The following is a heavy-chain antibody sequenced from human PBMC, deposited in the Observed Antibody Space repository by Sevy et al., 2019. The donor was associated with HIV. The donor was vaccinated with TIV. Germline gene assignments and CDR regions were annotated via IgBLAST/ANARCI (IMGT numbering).Heavy chain of an antibody. V-gene: IGHV1-24*01. J-gene: IGHJ4*02. CDR3: ATPGITMVEGVIFDY. D-gene: IGHD3-10*01. Sequence: ASVKVSCKVSGYTLTELSMHWVRQAPGKGLEWMGGFDPEDGETIYAQKFQGRVTMTEDKSTETAYMELSSLRSEDTAVYYGATPGITMVEGVIFDYWGQGTLVTVSS. CDR1: GYTLTELS. CDR2: FDPEDGET.